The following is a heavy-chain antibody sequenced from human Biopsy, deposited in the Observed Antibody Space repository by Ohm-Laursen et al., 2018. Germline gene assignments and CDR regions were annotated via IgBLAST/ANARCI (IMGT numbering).Heavy chain of an antibody. Sequence: TLSLTWTVSGVSISTYYWSWIRQSPGRGLEWIAYIYCSGSTDYNPSLKSRVTISLDTSKNQFSLKLSSGTAADTAIYYCAREAIGVATAFDIWGQGTMVTVSS. CDR1: GVSISTYY. D-gene: IGHD5-12*01. CDR3: AREAIGVATAFDI. V-gene: IGHV4-59*01. CDR2: IYCSGST. J-gene: IGHJ3*02.